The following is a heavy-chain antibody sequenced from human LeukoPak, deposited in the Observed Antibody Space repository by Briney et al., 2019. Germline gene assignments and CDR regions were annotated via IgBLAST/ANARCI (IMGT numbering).Heavy chain of an antibody. D-gene: IGHD1-26*01. CDR1: GGSFSGYY. J-gene: IGHJ6*02. V-gene: IGHV4-34*01. CDR2: INHSGST. CDR3: ARVRGSYGGDYYYYGMDV. Sequence: SETLSLTCAVYGGSFSGYYWSWIRQPPGKGPEWIGEINHSGSTNYNPSLKSRVTISVDTSKNQFSLKLSSVTAADTAVYYCARVRGSYGGDYYYYGMDVWGQGTTVTVSS.